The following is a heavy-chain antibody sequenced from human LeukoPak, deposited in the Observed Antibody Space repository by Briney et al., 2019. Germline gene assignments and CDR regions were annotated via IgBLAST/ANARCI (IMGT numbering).Heavy chain of an antibody. D-gene: IGHD1-1*01. V-gene: IGHV3-23*01. CDR2: VSASGGRT. J-gene: IGHJ4*02. CDR1: GFTFSSHD. CDR3: AKDTTRTGTNYFDF. Sequence: GGSLRLSCAASGFTFSSHDMSWVRQAPGKGLDWVSAVSASGGRTYDADSVKGRFTISRDNSKSTVYLQMNSLRAKDTAVYYCAKDTTRTGTNYFDFWGQGTLVTVSS.